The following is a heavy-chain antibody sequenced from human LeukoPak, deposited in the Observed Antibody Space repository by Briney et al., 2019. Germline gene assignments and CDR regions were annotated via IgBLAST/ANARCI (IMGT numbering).Heavy chain of an antibody. Sequence: PSQTLSLTCTVSGGSISSGSYYWSWIRQPAGKGLEWIGRTYTSGSTNYNPSLKSRVTISVDTSKNQFSLKLSSVTAADTAVYYCARDTRWLQFENWGQGTLVTVSS. D-gene: IGHD5-24*01. CDR1: GGSISSGSYY. V-gene: IGHV4-61*02. J-gene: IGHJ4*02. CDR3: ARDTRWLQFEN. CDR2: TYTSGST.